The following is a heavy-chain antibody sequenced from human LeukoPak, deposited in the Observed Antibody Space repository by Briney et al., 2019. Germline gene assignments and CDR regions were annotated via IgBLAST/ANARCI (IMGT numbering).Heavy chain of an antibody. CDR2: IHTSGNT. J-gene: IGHJ4*02. D-gene: IGHD2-15*01. CDR1: GGSISGYY. CDR3: VRGGSKAAATFDY. V-gene: IGHV4-4*07. Sequence: SETLSLTCTVSGGSISGYYWSWIRQPAGKGLEWIGHIHTSGNTNYSPSLKSRVTMSVDTSNNQFSLRVSSVTAADTAIYYCVRGGSKAAATFDYWGQGTLVTVFS.